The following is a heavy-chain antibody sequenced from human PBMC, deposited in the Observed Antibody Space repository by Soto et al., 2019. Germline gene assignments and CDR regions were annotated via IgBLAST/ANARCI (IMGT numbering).Heavy chain of an antibody. D-gene: IGHD2-2*01. J-gene: IGHJ5*02. CDR1: EFTFSSYW. Sequence: PGGSLRLSCRASEFTFSSYWMSWVRQAPGKGLEWVSNISRGRSTIYYADSVKGRFTISRDNAKNSLYLQMNSLRAEDTAVYYCARDRGGYCSSTSCYEVPHLDPWGQGTLVTVSS. CDR3: ARDRGGYCSSTSCYEVPHLDP. CDR2: ISRGRSTI. V-gene: IGHV3-48*01.